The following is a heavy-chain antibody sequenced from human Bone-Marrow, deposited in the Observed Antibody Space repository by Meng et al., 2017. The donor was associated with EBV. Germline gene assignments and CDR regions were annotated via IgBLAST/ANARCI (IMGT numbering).Heavy chain of an antibody. V-gene: IGHV1-8*02. J-gene: IGHJ4*02. CDR1: GHTFTSYG. CDR3: ARMGY. CDR2: INPNSGNT. Sequence: QVQLVQSGAEVKKPGASVKVSCKASGHTFTSYGISWVRQAPGQGLEWMGWINPNSGNTGFAQKIQGRVSMTWDTYTSTAYMELRNLRSEDTAVYYCARMGYWGQGTLVTVSS.